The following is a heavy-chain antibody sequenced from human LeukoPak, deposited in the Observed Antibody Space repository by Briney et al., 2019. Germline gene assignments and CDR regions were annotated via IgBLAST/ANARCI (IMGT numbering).Heavy chain of an antibody. J-gene: IGHJ4*02. V-gene: IGHV4-31*03. CDR1: GDAISNGGYY. CDR3: ARGSPNDYGDHGTFEY. Sequence: SETLSLTCTVSGDAISNGGYYWSWIRQHPGEGLEWIGFIYYSGSTYHNPSLKSRVMISVDTSKNQFSLKLNSMTAADTAVYYCARGSPNDYGDHGTFEYWGQGTLVTVSS. CDR2: IYYSGST. D-gene: IGHD4/OR15-4a*01.